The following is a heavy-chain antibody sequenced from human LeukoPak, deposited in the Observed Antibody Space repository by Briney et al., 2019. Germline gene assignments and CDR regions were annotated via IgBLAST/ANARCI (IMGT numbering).Heavy chain of an antibody. D-gene: IGHD3-10*01. CDR2: INPNSGGT. J-gene: IGHJ4*01. V-gene: IGHV1-2*02. Sequence: GASVNVSCTPSRSIFTGYYLNSVRPPPGQGLEGMGWINPNSGGTNYAQKIKGRVTITAAEATSTAHMELSSLRCEDTGVYYCARTGHYYSSRSYSVSFYIAYWGQGTLVTVSS. CDR3: ARTGHYYSSRSYSVSFYIAY. CDR1: RSIFTGYY.